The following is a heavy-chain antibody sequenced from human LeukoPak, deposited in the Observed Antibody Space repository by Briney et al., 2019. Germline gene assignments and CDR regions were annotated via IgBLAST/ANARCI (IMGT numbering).Heavy chain of an antibody. CDR3: ARGTEGDY. V-gene: IGHV3-21*01. J-gene: IGHJ4*02. D-gene: IGHD1-1*01. CDR1: GFTFSTYE. CDR2: ISVSGTYM. Sequence: SGGSLRLSCAGSGFTFSTYEMNWLRQAPGKGLEWVSSISVSGTYMYYAESLKGRFTISRDNAKNSLYLQMNSLKAEDTAVYYCARGTEGDYWGQGTLVTVSS.